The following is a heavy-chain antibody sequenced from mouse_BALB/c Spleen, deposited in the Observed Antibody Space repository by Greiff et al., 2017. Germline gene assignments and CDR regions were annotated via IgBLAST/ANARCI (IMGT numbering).Heavy chain of an antibody. Sequence: VKLMESGPGLVAPSQSLSITCTVSGFSLTSYGVHWVRQPPGKGLEWLGVIWAGGSTNYNSALMSRLSISKDNSKSQVFLKMNSLQTDDTAMYYCASSAYYEEYYYAMDYWGQGTSVTVSS. CDR3: ASSAYYEEYYYAMDY. V-gene: IGHV2-9*02. CDR1: GFSLTSYG. D-gene: IGHD2-10*01. J-gene: IGHJ4*01. CDR2: IWAGGST.